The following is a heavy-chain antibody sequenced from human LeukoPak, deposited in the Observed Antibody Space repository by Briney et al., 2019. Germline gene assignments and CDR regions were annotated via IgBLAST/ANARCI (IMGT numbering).Heavy chain of an antibody. CDR1: GFTFSSYA. CDR2: ISSSGSTI. Sequence: GGSLRLSCAASGFTFSSYAMSWVRQAPGKGLEWVSYISSSGSTIYYADSVKGRFTISRDNAKNSLYLQMNSLRAEDTAVYYCARTMSGSYREKFDYWGQGTLVTVSS. V-gene: IGHV3-48*03. J-gene: IGHJ4*02. CDR3: ARTMSGSYREKFDY. D-gene: IGHD1-26*01.